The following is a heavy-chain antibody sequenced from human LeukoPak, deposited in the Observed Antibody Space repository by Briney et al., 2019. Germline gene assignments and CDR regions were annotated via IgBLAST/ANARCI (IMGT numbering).Heavy chain of an antibody. D-gene: IGHD3-22*01. CDR1: GFTFSSYS. J-gene: IGHJ4*02. CDR2: ISSSSSYI. V-gene: IGHV3-21*01. CDR3: ARDVTYYYDSSGLGY. Sequence: PGGSLRLSCAASGFTFSSYSMNWVRQAPGKGLEWVSSISSSSSYIYYADSVKGRFTISRDNAKNSLYLQMNSLRAEDTAVYYCARDVTYYYDSSGLGYWGRGTLVTVSS.